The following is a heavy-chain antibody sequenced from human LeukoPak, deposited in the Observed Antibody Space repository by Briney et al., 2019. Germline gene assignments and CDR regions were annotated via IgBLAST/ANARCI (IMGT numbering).Heavy chain of an antibody. Sequence: ASVKVSCEASGYTFTSYGISWVRQAPGQGLEWMGWISAYNGNTNYAQELQGRVTMTTDTSTSTAYMELRSLRSDDTAVYYCAASYCSSTSCYPWFDPWGQGTLVTVSS. CDR2: ISAYNGNT. D-gene: IGHD2-2*01. CDR1: GYTFTSYG. V-gene: IGHV1-18*01. CDR3: AASYCSSTSCYPWFDP. J-gene: IGHJ5*02.